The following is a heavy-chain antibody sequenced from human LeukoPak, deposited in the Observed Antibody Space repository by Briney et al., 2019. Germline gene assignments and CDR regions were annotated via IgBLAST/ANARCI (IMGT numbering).Heavy chain of an antibody. CDR2: INHSGST. CDR1: GGSFNGYY. Sequence: SDTLSLTCAVYGGSFNGYYWSWIRQPPGRGLEWIGEINHSGSTKYNPSLKSRVTISVDTSKNQFSLKLSSVTAADTAVYYCARDRRITIFGVVSLFYYGMDVWGQGTTVTVSS. CDR3: ARDRRITIFGVVSLFYYGMDV. J-gene: IGHJ6*02. D-gene: IGHD3-3*01. V-gene: IGHV4-34*01.